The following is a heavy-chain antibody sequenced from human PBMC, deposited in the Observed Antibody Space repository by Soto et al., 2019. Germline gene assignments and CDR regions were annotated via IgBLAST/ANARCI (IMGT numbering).Heavy chain of an antibody. CDR3: ARAAGRFGELYWFDP. CDR2: INPLGFST. V-gene: IGHV1-46*01. J-gene: IGHJ5*02. CDR1: GYTCTSYN. D-gene: IGHD3-10*01. Sequence: QVQLVQSGAEVKKPGASVKVSCKASGYTCTSYNMHWVRQAPGQGLEREGMINPLGFSTTYAQKFRGRVTMNRETSTSTVYLERTNLRSDDTAGYYCARAAGRFGELYWFDPWGQGTLVTVSP.